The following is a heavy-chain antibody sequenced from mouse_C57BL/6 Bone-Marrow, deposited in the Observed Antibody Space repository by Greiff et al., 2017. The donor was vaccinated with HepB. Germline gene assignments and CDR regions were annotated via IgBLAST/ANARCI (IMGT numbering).Heavy chain of an antibody. V-gene: IGHV1-18*01. D-gene: IGHD2-2*01. CDR1: GYTFTDYN. CDR2: INPNNGGT. CDR3: ARVGYGDWFAY. J-gene: IGHJ3*01. Sequence: EVQLQQSGPELVKPGASVKIPCKASGYTFTDYNMAWVKQSHGQSLEWIGDINPNNGGTIYNQKIKGKATLTVDKSASTAYMELRSLTSEDTAVYYCARVGYGDWFAYWGQGTLVTVSA.